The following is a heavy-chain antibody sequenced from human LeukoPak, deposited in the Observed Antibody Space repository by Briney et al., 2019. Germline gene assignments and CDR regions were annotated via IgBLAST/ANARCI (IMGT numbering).Heavy chain of an antibody. V-gene: IGHV3-74*01. CDR2: IKTDGSET. CDR1: GFTFSNYW. Sequence: PGGSLRLSCAASGFTFSNYWMHWFRQAPGKGLVWVSRIKTDGSETGYADSVKGRFTISRDNAKNTLYLQMNSLRAEDTAVYCCSKPLADNGDHWGKGTLVTVSS. D-gene: IGHD1-14*01. J-gene: IGHJ4*02. CDR3: SKPLADNGDH.